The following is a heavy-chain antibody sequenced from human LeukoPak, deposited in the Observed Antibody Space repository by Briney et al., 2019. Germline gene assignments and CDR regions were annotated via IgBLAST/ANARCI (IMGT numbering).Heavy chain of an antibody. Sequence: GGSLRLSCAASGFXVSSNYISWVRQAPGKGLEWVSVIYSGGSTYYADSVKGRFTISRDNSKNTLYLQMNSLRAEDTAVYYCARDLSGYDYGGLDYWGQGTLVTVSS. CDR1: GFXVSSNY. J-gene: IGHJ4*02. CDR2: IYSGGST. CDR3: ARDLSGYDYGGLDY. D-gene: IGHD5-12*01. V-gene: IGHV3-53*01.